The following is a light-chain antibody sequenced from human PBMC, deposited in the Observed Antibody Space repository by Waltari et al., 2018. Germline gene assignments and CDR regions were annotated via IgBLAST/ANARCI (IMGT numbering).Light chain of an antibody. CDR2: WAS. CDR1: QSVFYSPNNKNY. CDR3: QQYYRSPFT. Sequence: DIVMTQSPDSLAVSLGERATINCKSSQSVFYSPNNKNYLSWYQQKPGQPPKLLIYWASTRESGVPDRFSGSGSGTDFTLTISSLQAEDVALYFCQQYYRSPFTFGGGTKVEIK. J-gene: IGKJ4*01. V-gene: IGKV4-1*01.